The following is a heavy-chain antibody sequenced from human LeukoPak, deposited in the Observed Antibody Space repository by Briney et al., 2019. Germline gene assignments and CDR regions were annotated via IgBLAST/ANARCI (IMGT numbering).Heavy chain of an antibody. V-gene: IGHV5-51*01. CDR3: ARAYGSGSYYNLPGYYYYYMDV. J-gene: IGHJ6*03. CDR2: IYPGDSDT. D-gene: IGHD3-10*01. Sequence: GEFLKISCKGSGYSFTSYWIGWVRQMPGKGLEWMGIIYPGDSDTRYSPSFQGQVTISADKSISTAYLQWSSLKASDTAMYYCARAYGSGSYYNLPGYYYYYMDVWGKGTTVTVSS. CDR1: GYSFTSYW.